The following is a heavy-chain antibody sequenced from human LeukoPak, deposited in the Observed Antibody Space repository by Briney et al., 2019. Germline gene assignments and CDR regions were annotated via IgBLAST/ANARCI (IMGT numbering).Heavy chain of an antibody. CDR1: GDSISSSSYY. CDR3: PRQKRWDGYNLDS. J-gene: IGHJ4*02. Sequence: PSETLSLTCTVSGDSISSSSYYWGWIRQPPGKGLEWIGSVSYSESTYYNPSPKCRVTISVDTSKNQFSLKLCSVAAADTVVYYCPRQKRWDGYNLDSWGQGTLVTVSS. V-gene: IGHV4-39*01. CDR2: VSYSEST. D-gene: IGHD5-24*01.